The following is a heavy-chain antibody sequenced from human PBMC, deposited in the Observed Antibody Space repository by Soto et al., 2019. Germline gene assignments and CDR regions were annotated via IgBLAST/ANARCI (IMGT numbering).Heavy chain of an antibody. J-gene: IGHJ4*02. Sequence: SETLSLTCVVSGGSFSSYYWSWIRQPPGKGLEWIGYIYYSGSTNYNPSLKSRVTISVDTSKNQFSLKLSSVTAADTAVYYCARDRGSYYYDSSGYSTGNFDYWGQGTLVTVSS. CDR3: ARDRGSYYYDSSGYSTGNFDY. CDR1: GGSFSSYY. D-gene: IGHD3-22*01. V-gene: IGHV4-59*01. CDR2: IYYSGST.